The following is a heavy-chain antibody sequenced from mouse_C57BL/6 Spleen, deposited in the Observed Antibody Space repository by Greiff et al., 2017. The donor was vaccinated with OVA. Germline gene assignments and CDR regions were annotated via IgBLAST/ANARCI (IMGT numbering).Heavy chain of an antibody. CDR3: ARDGSSSYYYAMDY. D-gene: IGHD1-1*01. J-gene: IGHJ4*01. V-gene: IGHV5-17*01. Sequence: EVKVEESGGGLVKPGGSLKLSCAASGFTFSDYGMHWVRQAPEKGLEWVAYISSGSSTIYYADTVKGRFTISRDNAKNTLFLQMTSLRSEDTAMYYCARDGSSSYYYAMDYWGQGTSVTVSS. CDR1: GFTFSDYG. CDR2: ISSGSSTI.